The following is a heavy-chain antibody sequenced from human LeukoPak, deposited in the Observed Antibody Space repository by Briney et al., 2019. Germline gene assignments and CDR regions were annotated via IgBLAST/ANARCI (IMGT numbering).Heavy chain of an antibody. J-gene: IGHJ4*02. CDR3: AHRQEGATYVDY. CDR2: IYWNDDK. D-gene: IGHD1-26*01. Sequence: SGPTLVNPTQTLTLTCAFSGFSLSTSGVGVGWIRQPPAKALEWLALIYWNDDKHYSPSLKSRLTITKDTSKNQVVLTMTKMDPVDTATYYCAHRQEGATYVDYWGQGTLVTVSS. V-gene: IGHV2-5*01. CDR1: GFSLSTSGVG.